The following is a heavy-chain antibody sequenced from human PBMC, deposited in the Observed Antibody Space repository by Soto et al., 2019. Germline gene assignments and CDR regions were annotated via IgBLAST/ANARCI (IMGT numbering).Heavy chain of an antibody. D-gene: IGHD2-21*02. CDR1: GYTFTSYD. V-gene: IGHV1-8*01. CDR2: MNPNSGNT. Sequence: GASVKVSCKASGYTFTSYDINWVRQATGQGLEWMGWMNPNSGNTGYAQKFQGRVTMTRNTSISTAYMELSSPRSEDTAVYYCARGLAGDTWGDAFDIWGQGTMVTVSS. CDR3: ARGLAGDTWGDAFDI. J-gene: IGHJ3*02.